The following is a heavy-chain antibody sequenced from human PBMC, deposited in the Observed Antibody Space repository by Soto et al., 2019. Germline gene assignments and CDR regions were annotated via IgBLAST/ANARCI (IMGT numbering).Heavy chain of an antibody. CDR2: IYYSGST. CDR3: ARPSGFGQYDY. V-gene: IGHV4-39*01. D-gene: IGHD3-10*01. J-gene: IGHJ4*02. CDR1: GGSISSSSYY. Sequence: SETLSLTCTVSGGSISSSSYYWGWIRQPPGKGLEWIGSIYYSGSTYYNPSLKSRVTISVDTSKNQFSLKLSSVTAADTAVYYCARPSGFGQYDYWGQGTLVTVSS.